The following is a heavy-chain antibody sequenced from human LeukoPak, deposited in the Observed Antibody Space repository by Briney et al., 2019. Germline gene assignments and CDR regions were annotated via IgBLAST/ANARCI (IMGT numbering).Heavy chain of an antibody. D-gene: IGHD6-19*01. CDR1: GGSISSGDYY. CDR3: ATMAVAIGAFDI. CDR2: IYYTGST. V-gene: IGHV4-30-4*01. J-gene: IGHJ3*02. Sequence: SETLSLTCTVSGGSISSGDYYWSWIRQPPGKGLEWIAYIYYTGSTYYNPSLKSRVSISVDTSKRQFSLRLSSVTAADTAIYYCATMAVAIGAFDIWGQGTMVTVSS.